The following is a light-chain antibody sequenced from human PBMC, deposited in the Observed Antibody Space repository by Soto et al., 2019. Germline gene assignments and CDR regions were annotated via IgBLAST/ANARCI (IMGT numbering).Light chain of an antibody. CDR1: QSISSW. J-gene: IGKJ1*01. Sequence: DIQITHSPSTLAASVGDRVTITCRASQSISSWLAWYQQKPGKAPKLLIYKASSLESGVPSRFSGSGSGTEFTLTISSLQPDDFATYYCQQYNSYSTWTFG. CDR2: KAS. V-gene: IGKV1-5*03. CDR3: QQYNSYSTWT.